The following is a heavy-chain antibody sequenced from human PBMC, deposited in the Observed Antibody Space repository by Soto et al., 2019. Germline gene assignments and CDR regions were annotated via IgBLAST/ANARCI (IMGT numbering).Heavy chain of an antibody. J-gene: IGHJ4*02. V-gene: IGHV1-8*01. D-gene: IGHD1-26*01. CDR3: ARGVSAGVDY. Sequence: ASVKVSCKASGYSFTSLDINWVRQTAGQGLEWMGWMQPSTGRTGYAQKFQGRVTMTRDTSVNTAYMELTTLTSDDTAFYYCARGVSAGVDYWGQGTLVTVSS. CDR1: GYSFTSLD. CDR2: MQPSTGRT.